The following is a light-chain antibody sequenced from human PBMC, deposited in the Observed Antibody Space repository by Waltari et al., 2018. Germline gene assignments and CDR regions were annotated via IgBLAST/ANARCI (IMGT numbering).Light chain of an antibody. CDR1: QAVAGSY. Sequence: ELVLTQSPGTLSLSPGEGATLSCRASQAVAGSYLAWYQQKPGQAPRLLIYGASSRATGIPGRFSGSGSGTDFTLTISRLEPEDFAVYYCQQYGSSPLYTFGQGTKLEI. CDR2: GAS. V-gene: IGKV3-20*01. CDR3: QQYGSSPLYT. J-gene: IGKJ2*01.